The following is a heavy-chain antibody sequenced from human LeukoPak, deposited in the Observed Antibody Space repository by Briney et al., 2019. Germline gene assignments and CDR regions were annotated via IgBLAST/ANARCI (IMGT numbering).Heavy chain of an antibody. D-gene: IGHD5-18*01. CDR3: ARRAYSYGYVGAVYYFDY. Sequence: GASVKVSCKASGGTFSSYAISWVRQAPGQGLEWMGGIIPIFGTANYAQKFQGSVTITADESTSTAYMELSSLRSEDTAVYYCARRAYSYGYVGAVYYFDYWGQGTLVTVSS. CDR2: IIPIFGTA. J-gene: IGHJ4*02. CDR1: GGTFSSYA. V-gene: IGHV1-69*13.